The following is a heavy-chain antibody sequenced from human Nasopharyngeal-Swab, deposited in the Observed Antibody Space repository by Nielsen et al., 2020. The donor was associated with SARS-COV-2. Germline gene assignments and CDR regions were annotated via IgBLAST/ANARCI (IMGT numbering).Heavy chain of an antibody. Sequence: GESLKISCAASGFTFSSYWMSWVRQAPGKGLEWVANIKQGGSEKYYVDSVKGRFTISRDNAKNSLYLQMNSLRAEDTAVYYCARVEGGYCSSTSCFSYYFDYWGQGTLVTVSS. CDR2: IKQGGSEK. CDR1: GFTFSSYW. V-gene: IGHV3-7*01. D-gene: IGHD2-2*03. CDR3: ARVEGGYCSSTSCFSYYFDY. J-gene: IGHJ4*02.